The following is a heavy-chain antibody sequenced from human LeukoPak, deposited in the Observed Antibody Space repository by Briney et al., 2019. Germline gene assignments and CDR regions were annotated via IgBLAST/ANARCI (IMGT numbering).Heavy chain of an antibody. Sequence: PSETLSLTCAVYGGSFSVYYWSWIRQPPGKGLEWIGEINHSGSTNYNPSLKSRVTISVDTSKNQFSLKLSSVTAADTAVYYCARGRARWLQNFNYWGQGTLVTVSS. J-gene: IGHJ4*02. CDR3: ARGRARWLQNFNY. D-gene: IGHD5-24*01. CDR2: INHSGST. V-gene: IGHV4-34*01. CDR1: GGSFSVYY.